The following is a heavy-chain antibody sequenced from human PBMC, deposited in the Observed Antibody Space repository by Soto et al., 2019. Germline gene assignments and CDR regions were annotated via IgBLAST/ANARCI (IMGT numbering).Heavy chain of an antibody. Sequence: QVQLQESGPGLVKPSETLSLTCSVSGGSISSYYWGWIRQPPGKGLEWIGYISYTGSTDYSPSLKSRVTISVDTSKNLFSLKVRSVTAADTAIYFCARHYPIGNNWNYFDYWGRGTLVTVSS. CDR2: ISYTGST. CDR1: GGSISSYY. CDR3: ARHYPIGNNWNYFDY. J-gene: IGHJ4*02. V-gene: IGHV4-59*08. D-gene: IGHD1-1*01.